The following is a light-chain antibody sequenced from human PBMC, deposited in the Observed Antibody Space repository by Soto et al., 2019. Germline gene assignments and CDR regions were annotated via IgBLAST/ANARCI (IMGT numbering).Light chain of an antibody. CDR3: QQYAGSPLT. V-gene: IGKV3-20*01. CDR1: QSVTSGY. CDR2: DAS. J-gene: IGKJ4*01. Sequence: EIVLTQSPGTLSLSPGERATISCRASQSVTSGYLAWYQHRPGQAPRLLIYDASSRPTGIADRFSGSGSGTDFTLTISRLEPEDFAVYYCQQYAGSPLTFGGGTKVEIK.